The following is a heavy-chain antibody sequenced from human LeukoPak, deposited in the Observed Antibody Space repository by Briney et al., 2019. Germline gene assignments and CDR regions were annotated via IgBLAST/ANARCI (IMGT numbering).Heavy chain of an antibody. CDR3: AREGAIRGPGYYYGMDV. CDR1: GFTFSSYS. J-gene: IGHJ6*02. V-gene: IGHV3-21*01. CDR2: ISSSSSYI. D-gene: IGHD1-26*01. Sequence: GGSLRLSCAASGFTFSSYSMNWVRQAPGKGLEWVSSISSSSSYIYYADSVKGRFTISRDNAKNPLYLQMNSLRAEDTAVYYCAREGAIRGPGYYYGMDVWGQGTTVTVSS.